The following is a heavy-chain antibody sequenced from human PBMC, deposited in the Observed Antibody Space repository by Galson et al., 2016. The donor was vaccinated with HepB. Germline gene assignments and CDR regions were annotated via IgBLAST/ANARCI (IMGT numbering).Heavy chain of an antibody. CDR1: GFYFDDYA. CDR2: INWNSGKT. CDR3: VEDKMLEYEYGSPDF. J-gene: IGHJ4*02. V-gene: IGHV3-9*01. D-gene: IGHD2/OR15-2a*01. Sequence: SLRLSCAASGFYFDDYAMHWVRQTPGKGLEWVSGINWNSGKTDHAGSVKGRFTISRDNAKKSLYLEMNNLRPEDTALYYCVEDKMLEYEYGSPDFWGQGTPVTVSS.